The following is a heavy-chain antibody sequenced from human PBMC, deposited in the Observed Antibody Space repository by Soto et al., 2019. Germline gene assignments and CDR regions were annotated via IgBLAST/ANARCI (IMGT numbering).Heavy chain of an antibody. CDR3: ERPETGNYGTFDY. CDR2: LSSDGGST. D-gene: IGHD1-7*01. CDR1: GCTFSSYW. Sequence: EGQLVESGGGLVQPGGSLRLSCAASGCTFSSYWRHWVRQAPGKWLVLVSRLSSDGGSTSYADFVKGRFTISRDNAKNTPYLQVNSLRAEDTAVYYCERPETGNYGTFDYWGQGTLVTVSS. V-gene: IGHV3-74*01. J-gene: IGHJ4*02.